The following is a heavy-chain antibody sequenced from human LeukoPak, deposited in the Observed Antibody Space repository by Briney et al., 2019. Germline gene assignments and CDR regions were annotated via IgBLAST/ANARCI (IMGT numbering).Heavy chain of an antibody. CDR2: IYYSGST. D-gene: IGHD1-26*01. CDR3: ARARSIVGATIGY. CDR1: GGSISSSSYY. Sequence: PSETLSLTCTVSGGSISSSSYYWGWIRQPPGKGLEWIGSIYYSGSTYYNPSLKSRVTISVDTSKNQFSLKLSSVTAADTAVYYCARARSIVGATIGYWGQGTLVTVSS. J-gene: IGHJ4*02. V-gene: IGHV4-39*07.